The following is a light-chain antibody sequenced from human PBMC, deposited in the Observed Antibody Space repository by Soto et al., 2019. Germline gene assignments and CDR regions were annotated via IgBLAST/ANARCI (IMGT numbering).Light chain of an antibody. CDR2: GNS. CDR3: QSYDRSLSGSV. CDR1: SSNIGAGYD. V-gene: IGLV1-40*01. J-gene: IGLJ3*02. Sequence: QSVLTQPPSVSGAPGQRVTISCTGNSSNIGAGYDVHWYQQLPGKAPKLLIFGNSHRPSGVPDRFFGSKSGTSASLAITGLQDEDEADYYCQSYDRSLSGSVFGGGTKLTVL.